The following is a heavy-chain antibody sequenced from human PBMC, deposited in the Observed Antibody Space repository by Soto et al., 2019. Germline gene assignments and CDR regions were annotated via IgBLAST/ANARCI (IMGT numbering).Heavy chain of an antibody. CDR3: ERGSIVGAPLPGY. J-gene: IGHJ4*02. CDR1: GFTFSSYS. CDR2: ISSSSSYI. V-gene: IGHV3-21*01. D-gene: IGHD1-26*01. Sequence: GGSLRLSCAASGFTFSSYSMNWVRQAPGKGLEWVSSISSSSSYIYYADSVKGRFTISRDNAKNSLYLQMNSLRAEDTAVYYCERGSIVGAPLPGYWGQGTLVTVSS.